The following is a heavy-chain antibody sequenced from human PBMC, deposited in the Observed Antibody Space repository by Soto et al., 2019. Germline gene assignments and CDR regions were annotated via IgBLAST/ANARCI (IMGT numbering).Heavy chain of an antibody. CDR3: ARDPHPTRMVSYYTDF. CDR2: INSDGSST. V-gene: IGHV3-74*01. D-gene: IGHD3-10*01. Sequence: GGSLRLSCAASGFTFSSYWMHWVRQAPGKGLVWVSRINSDGSSTSYADSVKGRFTISRDNAKNTLYLQMNSLRAEDSAVYYCARDPHPTRMVSYYTDFWGKGTTVTVSS. J-gene: IGHJ6*03. CDR1: GFTFSSYW.